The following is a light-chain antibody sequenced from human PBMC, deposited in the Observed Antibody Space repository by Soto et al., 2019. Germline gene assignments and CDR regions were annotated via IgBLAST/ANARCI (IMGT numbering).Light chain of an antibody. CDR3: QQYNNWPPYT. V-gene: IGKV3-15*01. Sequence: EIVMTQSPATLSVSPGERATISCRASQSVSSNLAWYQQKPGQAPRLLIYGASTRATGIPARFRGSGSQTEFTLTISSLQSEEFAVYYCQQYNNWPPYTFGEGTKLEIK. J-gene: IGKJ2*01. CDR2: GAS. CDR1: QSVSSN.